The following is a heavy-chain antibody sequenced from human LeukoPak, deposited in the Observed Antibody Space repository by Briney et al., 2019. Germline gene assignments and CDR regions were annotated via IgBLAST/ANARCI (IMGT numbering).Heavy chain of an antibody. Sequence: GGSLRLSCAASGFTFSDHYMDWVRQAPGKGLEWVGRTRNKANSYTTEYAASVKGRFTISRDDSKNSLYLQMNSLKTEDTAVYYGARDKTYYDSSGYSYLWYFDLWGRGTLVTVSS. CDR2: TRNKANSYTT. V-gene: IGHV3-72*01. CDR1: GFTFSDHY. J-gene: IGHJ2*01. D-gene: IGHD3-22*01. CDR3: ARDKTYYDSSGYSYLWYFDL.